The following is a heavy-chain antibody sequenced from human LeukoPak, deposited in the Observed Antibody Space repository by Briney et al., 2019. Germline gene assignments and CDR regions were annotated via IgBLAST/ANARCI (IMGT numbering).Heavy chain of an antibody. CDR2: INPNSGGT. V-gene: IGHV1-2*02. Sequence: DSSEASGYTFTGYYMHWVRQAPGQGLEWMGWINPNSGGTNYAQKLQGRVTMTRDTTISTAYMELSRLRSDDTAVYYCAREGSPYYYYYMDVWGKGTTVTASS. CDR1: GYTFTGYY. CDR3: AREGSPYYYYYMDV. J-gene: IGHJ6*03. D-gene: IGHD2-15*01.